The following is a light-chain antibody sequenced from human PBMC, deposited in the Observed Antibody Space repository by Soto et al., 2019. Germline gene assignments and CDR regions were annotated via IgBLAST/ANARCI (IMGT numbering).Light chain of an antibody. CDR3: LKASNFPRN. CDR2: TAS. Sequence: DIQITHSPSSVSASVVDRVTITFLASRDIGNRLAWFRHKPGKAPQLLIQTASTLLRETPSRFSGSGSGTAFLLTINNLQPEDFATYYCLKASNFPRNFGPGTKVDIK. V-gene: IGKV1-12*01. CDR1: RDIGNR. J-gene: IGKJ1*01.